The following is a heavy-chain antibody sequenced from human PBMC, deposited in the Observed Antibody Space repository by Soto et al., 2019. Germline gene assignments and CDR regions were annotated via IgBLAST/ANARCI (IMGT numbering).Heavy chain of an antibody. D-gene: IGHD2-21*01. CDR2: INHSGST. CDR3: ARPQTASYDPLFDY. CDR1: GGSFSGYY. Sequence: SETLSLTCAVYGGSFSGYYWSWIRQPPGKGLEWIGEINHSGSTNYNPSLKSRVTISVDTSKNQFSLKLSSVTAADTAVYYCARPQTASYDPLFDYWGQGTLVTVSS. J-gene: IGHJ4*02. V-gene: IGHV4-34*01.